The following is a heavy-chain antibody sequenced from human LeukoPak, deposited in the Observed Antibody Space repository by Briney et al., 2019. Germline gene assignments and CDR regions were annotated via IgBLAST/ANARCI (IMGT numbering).Heavy chain of an antibody. CDR2: INPDGSQK. CDR1: VFTFSGSW. D-gene: IGHD5-24*01. CDR3: AAWTDRGYNF. V-gene: IGHV3-7*01. Sequence: GESLRLSCAASVFTFSGSWMNWVRQAPGKGLEWVANINPDGSQKRFVASVMGRFTMSRDNAKSSLYLQMNSLRVEDTAVFYCAAWTDRGYNFWGQGTLVTVSS. J-gene: IGHJ4*02.